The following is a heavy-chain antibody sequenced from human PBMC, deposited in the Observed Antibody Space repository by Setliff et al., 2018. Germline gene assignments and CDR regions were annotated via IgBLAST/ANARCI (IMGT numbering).Heavy chain of an antibody. Sequence: PSETLSLTCAVYGDSFSDYYWSWIRQPPGKGLEWVSSIHVSGGSTYYADSVKGRFTISRDNSRNTLYLQMNSLRAEDTASYYCARDPNGDYVGAFDPWGQGILVTVSS. J-gene: IGHJ5*02. D-gene: IGHD4-17*01. CDR2: IHVSGGST. CDR1: GDSFSDYY. V-gene: IGHV3-23*01. CDR3: ARDPNGDYVGAFDP.